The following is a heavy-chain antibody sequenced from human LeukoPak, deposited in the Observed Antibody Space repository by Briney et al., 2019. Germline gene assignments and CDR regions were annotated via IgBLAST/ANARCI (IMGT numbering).Heavy chain of an antibody. CDR1: GFTFFSYS. J-gene: IGHJ6*03. V-gene: IGHV3-21*01. CDR2: ISSSTSDI. CDR3: ARDSCSGGSCYSSLDYYYYYYMDV. Sequence: GGSLRLSCAASGFTFFSYSLSWVRRAPGKGLEWVSSISSSTSDIYYAESVKGRFTISRDNAKNSLYLQMNSLRAEDTAVYYCARDSCSGGSCYSSLDYYYYYYMDVWGKGTTVIVSS. D-gene: IGHD2-15*01.